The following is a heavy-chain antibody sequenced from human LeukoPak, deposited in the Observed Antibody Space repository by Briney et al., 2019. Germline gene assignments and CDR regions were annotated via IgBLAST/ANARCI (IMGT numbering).Heavy chain of an antibody. J-gene: IGHJ3*02. CDR1: GYTFTGYY. Sequence: GASVKVSCKASGYTFTGYYMHWVRQAPGQGLEWMGRINPNSGGTNYAQKFQGRVTMTRDTSISTAYMELSRLRSDDTAVYYCACTMIVEDAFDIWGQGTMVTVSS. CDR2: INPNSGGT. V-gene: IGHV1-2*06. D-gene: IGHD3-22*01. CDR3: ACTMIVEDAFDI.